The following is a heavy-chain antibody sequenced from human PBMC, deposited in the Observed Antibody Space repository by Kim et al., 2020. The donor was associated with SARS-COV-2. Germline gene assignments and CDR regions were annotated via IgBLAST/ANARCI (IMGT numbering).Heavy chain of an antibody. CDR3: AREEWGGYYGY. Sequence: GGSLRLSCAASGFTFSTYWMSWVRQAPGKGLEWVANIKHDGSEKYYVDSVKGRFTISRDNAKNSLYLQMNSLRAEDTAMYHCAREEWGGYYGYWGQGTLVTVSS. J-gene: IGHJ4*02. D-gene: IGHD3-16*01. CDR1: GFTFSTYW. V-gene: IGHV3-7*01. CDR2: IKHDGSEK.